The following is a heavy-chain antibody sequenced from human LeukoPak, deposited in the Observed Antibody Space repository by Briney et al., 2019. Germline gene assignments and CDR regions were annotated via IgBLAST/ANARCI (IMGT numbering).Heavy chain of an antibody. CDR1: GYTLTELS. CDR2: FDPEDGET. D-gene: IGHD3-10*01. V-gene: IGHV1-24*01. Sequence: ASVKVSCKVSGYTLTELSMHWVRQAPGKGLEWMGGFDPEDGETIYAQKFQGRVTMTEDTSTDTAYMELSSLRSEDTAVYYCARDKVTMVRGVIKLDPWGQGTLVTVSS. J-gene: IGHJ5*02. CDR3: ARDKVTMVRGVIKLDP.